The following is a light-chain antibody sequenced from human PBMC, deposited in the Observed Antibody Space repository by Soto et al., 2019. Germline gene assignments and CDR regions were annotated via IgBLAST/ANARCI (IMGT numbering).Light chain of an antibody. J-gene: IGLJ2*01. Sequence: QSVLTQSPSASASLGASVKLTCTLSSGHSSNAIAWHQQQPEKGPRFLMKINSDGTHIKGDGIPGRFSGSTSGAERYLTISSLQSDDEADYYCQTWGAGIHVVFGGGTKLTVL. CDR1: SGHSSNA. V-gene: IGLV4-69*01. CDR3: QTWGAGIHVV. CDR2: INSDGTH.